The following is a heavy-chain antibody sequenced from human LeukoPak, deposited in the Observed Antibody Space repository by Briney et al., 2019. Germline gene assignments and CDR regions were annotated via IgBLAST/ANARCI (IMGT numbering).Heavy chain of an antibody. D-gene: IGHD3-10*01. CDR3: ARGNYYGSGSNGGRDYYYYGMDV. V-gene: IGHV4-59*01. CDR2: IYYSGST. J-gene: IGHJ6*02. CDR1: GGSISSYY. Sequence: SETLSLTCTVSGGSISSYYWSWIRQPPGKGLEWIGYIYYSGSTNYNPSLKSRVTISVDTSKNQFSLKLSSVTAADTAVYYCARGNYYGSGSNGGRDYYYYGMDVWGQGTTVTVSS.